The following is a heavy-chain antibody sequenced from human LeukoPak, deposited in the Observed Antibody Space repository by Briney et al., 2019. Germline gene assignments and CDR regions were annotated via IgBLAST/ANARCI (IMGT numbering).Heavy chain of an antibody. V-gene: IGHV3-23*01. J-gene: IGHJ4*02. CDR1: GFTFSTYA. Sequence: GGSLRLSCAASGFTFSTYAMSWVRQAPGKGLEWVSAINYRGDTTYYANSVKGRFTISRDNAKNSLYLQMNSLRAEDTAVYYCATMNQPETDGDLDYWGQGTLVTVSS. CDR2: INYRGDTT. D-gene: IGHD4-17*01. CDR3: ATMNQPETDGDLDY.